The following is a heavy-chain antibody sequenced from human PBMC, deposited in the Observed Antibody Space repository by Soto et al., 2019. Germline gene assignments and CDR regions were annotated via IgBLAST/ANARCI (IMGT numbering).Heavy chain of an antibody. CDR2: IIPILGIA. CDR3: ARLGGSGGCGWYAFA. J-gene: IGHJ5*02. Sequence: QVQLVQSGAEVKKPGSSVKVSCKASGGTFSSYTISWVRQAPGQGLEWMGRIIPILGIANYAQKFQGRVTITADKSTSTGYRELSSLRSEDTAVYYCARLGGSGGCGWYAFAWGQGTLVTVSS. V-gene: IGHV1-69*02. CDR1: GGTFSSYT. D-gene: IGHD6-19*01.